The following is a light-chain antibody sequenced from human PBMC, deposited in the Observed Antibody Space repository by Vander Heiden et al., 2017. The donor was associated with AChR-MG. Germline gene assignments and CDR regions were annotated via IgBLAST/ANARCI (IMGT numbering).Light chain of an antibody. Sequence: GDRVTITCRASQGISSALAWYQQKPGKAPKLLIYDASSLESGVPSRFSGSGSGTDFTLTISSLQPEDFATYYCQQFNSYPPLLTFGGGTKVEIK. CDR2: DAS. CDR1: QGISSA. V-gene: IGKV1-13*02. CDR3: QQFNSYPPLLT. J-gene: IGKJ4*01.